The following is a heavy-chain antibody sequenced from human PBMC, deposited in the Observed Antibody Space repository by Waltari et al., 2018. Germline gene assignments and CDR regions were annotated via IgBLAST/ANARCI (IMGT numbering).Heavy chain of an antibody. Sequence: QLQLQESGPGLVKPSETLSLTCTVSGDSISRSSYYWGWIRQSPGKGLEWIGTIYYSGNTYYNQKLKSRVTISGDTSKNQFSLKLSSVTAADTAVYYCARHWKRNGYRFDPWGQGTLVTVSS. CDR2: IYYSGNT. CDR3: ARHWKRNGYRFDP. J-gene: IGHJ5*02. CDR1: GDSISRSSYY. V-gene: IGHV4-39*01. D-gene: IGHD5-12*01.